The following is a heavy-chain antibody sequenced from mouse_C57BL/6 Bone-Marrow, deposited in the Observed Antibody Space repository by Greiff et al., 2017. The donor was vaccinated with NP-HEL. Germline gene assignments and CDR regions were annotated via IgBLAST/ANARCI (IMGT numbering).Heavy chain of an antibody. V-gene: IGHV1-69*01. CDR3: AREDSAWFAY. Sequence: VKLQQPGAELVMPGASVKLSCKASGYTFTSYWMHWVKQRPGQGLEWIGEIDPSDSYTNYNQKFKGKSTLTVDKSSSTAYMQLSSLTSEDSAVYYCAREDSAWFAYWGQGTLVSVSA. CDR1: GYTFTSYW. CDR2: IDPSDSYT. J-gene: IGHJ3*01.